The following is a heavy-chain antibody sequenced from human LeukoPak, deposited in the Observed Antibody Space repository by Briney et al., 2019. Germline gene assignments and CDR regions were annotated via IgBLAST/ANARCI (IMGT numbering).Heavy chain of an antibody. CDR3: AREVHVLDY. Sequence: GGSLRLSCVASGFTFSGHYMSWIRQTPGKALEWVSYISPSGHDIYYADSVKGRFTISRDNAKNSLYLQMNRLRAEDTAMYYCAREVHVLDYWGQGALVTVSS. J-gene: IGHJ4*02. CDR1: GFTFSGHY. CDR2: ISPSGHDI. D-gene: IGHD1-1*01. V-gene: IGHV3-11*01.